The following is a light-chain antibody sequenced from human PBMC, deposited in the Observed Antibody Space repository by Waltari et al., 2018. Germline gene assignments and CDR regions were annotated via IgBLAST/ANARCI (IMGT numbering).Light chain of an antibody. CDR1: SSDIGGYNY. J-gene: IGLJ2*01. V-gene: IGLV2-14*03. Sequence: QSALTQPASVSGSPGQSITISCTVTSSDIGGYNYVSWYQQHPGKAPKLMIYDVINRPSGVSNRFSGSKSGNTASLSISGLQTEDEADYYCSSYTSTGARLFGGGTKVTVL. CDR3: SSYTSTGARL. CDR2: DVI.